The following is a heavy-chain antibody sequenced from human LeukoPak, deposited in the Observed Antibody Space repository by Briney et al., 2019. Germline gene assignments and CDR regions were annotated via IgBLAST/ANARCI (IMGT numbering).Heavy chain of an antibody. CDR1: GDTFNGYY. CDR2: INPNSGGT. CDR3: ARGYCSGGSCYSVGNWFDP. V-gene: IGHV1-2*06. Sequence: GASVKVSCKAAGDTFNGYYMFWVRQAPGQALEWMGRINPNSGGTNYAQKFQGRVTMTRDTSISTAYMELSRLRSDDTAVYYCARGYCSGGSCYSVGNWFDPWGQGTLVTVSS. J-gene: IGHJ5*02. D-gene: IGHD2-15*01.